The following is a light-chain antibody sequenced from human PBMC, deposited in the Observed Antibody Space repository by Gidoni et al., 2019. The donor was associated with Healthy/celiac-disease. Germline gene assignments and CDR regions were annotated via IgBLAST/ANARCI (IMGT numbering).Light chain of an antibody. J-gene: IGKJ1*01. CDR1: QSISSW. CDR2: KAS. Sequence: QMPQSPSTLSASVGDRVTITCRASQSISSWLAWYQQKPGKAPKLLIYKASSLESGVPSRFSGSGSGTEFTLTISSLQPDDFATYYCQQYNSYPWTFGQGTKVEIK. V-gene: IGKV1-5*03. CDR3: QQYNSYPWT.